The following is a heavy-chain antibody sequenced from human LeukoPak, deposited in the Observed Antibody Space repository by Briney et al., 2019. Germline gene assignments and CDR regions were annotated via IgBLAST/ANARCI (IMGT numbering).Heavy chain of an antibody. D-gene: IGHD5-24*01. CDR2: ISGSGGST. J-gene: IGHJ4*02. Sequence: GGSLTLSCAASGFTFRNYGMSWVRQAPLKGLEWVSAISGSGGSTYYADSVKGRFTISRDNSKNTLYLQMNSLRAEDTAVYYCAKSPLQLDTFDYWGQGTLVTVSS. V-gene: IGHV3-23*01. CDR3: AKSPLQLDTFDY. CDR1: GFTFRNYG.